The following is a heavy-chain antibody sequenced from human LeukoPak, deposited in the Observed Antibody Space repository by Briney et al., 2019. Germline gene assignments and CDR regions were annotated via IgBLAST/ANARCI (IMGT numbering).Heavy chain of an antibody. J-gene: IGHJ3*02. CDR2: IIPIFGTA. CDR3: ASASCSGLTTFAFYI. D-gene: IGHD6-19*01. Sequence: SVKVSCKASGGTFTSYAISWERQAPGQGLEWMGGIIPIFGTANYAQKFQGRVTITADQSTSTAYMDLSSLRSDDTAVYYCASASCSGLTTFAFYIWGQGTMVTVSS. CDR1: GGTFTSYA. V-gene: IGHV1-69*13.